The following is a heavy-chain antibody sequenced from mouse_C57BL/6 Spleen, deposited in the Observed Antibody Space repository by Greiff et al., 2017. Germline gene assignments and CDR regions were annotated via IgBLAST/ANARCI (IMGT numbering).Heavy chain of an antibody. CDR3: ARHEEGVYYFDY. V-gene: IGHV1-62-2*01. CDR2: FYPGSGSI. J-gene: IGHJ2*01. CDR1: GYTFTEYT. Sequence: VQLQESGAELVKPGASVKLSCKASGYTFTEYTIHWVKQRSGQGLEWIGWFYPGSGSIKYNEKFKDKATLTADKSSSTVYMELSRVTSEDSAVXFCARHEEGVYYFDYWGQGTTLTVSS.